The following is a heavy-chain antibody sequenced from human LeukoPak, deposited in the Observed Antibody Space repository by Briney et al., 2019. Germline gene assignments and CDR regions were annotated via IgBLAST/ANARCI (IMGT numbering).Heavy chain of an antibody. J-gene: IGHJ5*02. V-gene: IGHV3-7*03. CDR2: INQDGSEK. CDR3: AREVLLFSGSHETWFDP. Sequence: AGGSLRLSCAGSGFTFSSYWMSWVRQAPGKGLEWVANINQDGSEKDYVDSVEGRFRISRDNDKNKLYLQMNSLRDEDAATYFGAREVLLFSGSHETWFDPWGQGALVTVSS. D-gene: IGHD2/OR15-2a*01. CDR1: GFTFSSYW.